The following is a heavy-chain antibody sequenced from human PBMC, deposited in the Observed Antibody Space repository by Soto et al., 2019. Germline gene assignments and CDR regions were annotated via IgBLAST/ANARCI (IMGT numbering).Heavy chain of an antibody. V-gene: IGHV5-51*01. Sequence: GESLKISCKGSGYSFPSSWIGWVRQMPGKGLEWMGIIYPGDSDTRYSPSFQGQVTISADKSISTAYLQWSSLKASDTAMYYCARHSYSGSYVDGMDVWGQGTTVTVSS. D-gene: IGHD1-26*01. J-gene: IGHJ6*02. CDR3: ARHSYSGSYVDGMDV. CDR1: GYSFPSSW. CDR2: IYPGDSDT.